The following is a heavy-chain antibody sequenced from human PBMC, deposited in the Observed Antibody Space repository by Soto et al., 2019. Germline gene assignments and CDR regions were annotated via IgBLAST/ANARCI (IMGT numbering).Heavy chain of an antibody. CDR1: GASVRSGCYY. Sequence: QVQLQESGPGLVKPSETLSLTCTVSGASVRSGCYYWSWVRQPPGRGLEWIGYIYDTGTTNYNPSLKSRVTMSVDTSKNQFSLKLNSLTAADTAVYYCARVEDYGYYFDYWGQGTLVTVSS. CDR2: IYDTGTT. D-gene: IGHD4-17*01. V-gene: IGHV4-61*01. J-gene: IGHJ4*02. CDR3: ARVEDYGYYFDY.